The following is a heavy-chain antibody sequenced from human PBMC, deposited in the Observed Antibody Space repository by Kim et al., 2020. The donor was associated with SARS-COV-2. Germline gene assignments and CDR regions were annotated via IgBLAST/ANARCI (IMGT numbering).Heavy chain of an antibody. CDR1: EFPLSTVC. CDR3: TCHLLRTKEIYFGLYV. J-gene: IGHJ6*01. Sequence: ASVKVSCKISEFPLSTVCMNWVRQTRGQGPEWLGCFDPEDDEIMYAQKFRGRVTMTEYTSTDTAYMELSMLRPEDTGIYYCTCHLLRTKEIYFGLYVCGQ. V-gene: IGHV1-24*01. CDR2: FDPEDDEI.